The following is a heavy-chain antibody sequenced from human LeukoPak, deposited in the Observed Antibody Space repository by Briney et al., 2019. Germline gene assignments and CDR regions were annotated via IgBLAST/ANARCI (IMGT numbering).Heavy chain of an antibody. CDR1: GFSFSSYT. J-gene: IGHJ4*02. D-gene: IGHD3-22*01. V-gene: IGHV3-21*01. CDR2: IRSSPSYM. Sequence: GGSLRLSCAASGFSFSSYTMNWVRQAPGKGLEWVSSIRSSPSYMYYADSVKGRFTISRDNAKNSLYLQMNSLRAEDTAVYYCARRYYDSSGDYHAAFDYWGQGNLVTVSS. CDR3: ARRYYDSSGDYHAAFDY.